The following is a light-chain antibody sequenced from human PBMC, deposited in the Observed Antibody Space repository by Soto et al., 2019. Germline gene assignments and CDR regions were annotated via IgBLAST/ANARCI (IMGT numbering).Light chain of an antibody. CDR3: QQYNNWPRT. Sequence: DIVLTQSPATLSLSPGERATLSCRASQSVGTYLAWYQQKPGQAPRLLIYDASTRATGIPARFSGSGSGTEFTLTISSLQSEDFAVYYCQQYNNWPRTFGQGTKVDIK. CDR1: QSVGTY. J-gene: IGKJ1*01. CDR2: DAS. V-gene: IGKV3-15*01.